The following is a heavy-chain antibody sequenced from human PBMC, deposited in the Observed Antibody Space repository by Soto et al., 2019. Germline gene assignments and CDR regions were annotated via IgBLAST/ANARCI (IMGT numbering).Heavy chain of an antibody. V-gene: IGHV3-30-3*01. CDR3: ARATDTEYGDRGPFDY. CDR2: ISYDGSNK. D-gene: IGHD4-17*01. CDR1: GFTFSSYA. J-gene: IGHJ4*02. Sequence: QVQLVESGGGVVQPGRSLRLSCAASGFTFSSYAMHWVRQAPGKGLEWVAVISYDGSNKYYADSVKGRFTISRDNSKNXLYLQMNSLRAEDTAVYYCARATDTEYGDRGPFDYWGQGTLVTVSS.